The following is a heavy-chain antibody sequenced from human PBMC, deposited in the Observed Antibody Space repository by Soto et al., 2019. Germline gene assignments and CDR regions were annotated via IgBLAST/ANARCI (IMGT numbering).Heavy chain of an antibody. D-gene: IGHD6-6*01. CDR1: GFSFSDYG. CDR3: AKDPEYRRSTLRNYFDY. V-gene: IGHV3-30*18. J-gene: IGHJ4*02. Sequence: VQLVESGGGVVQPGRSLRLSCVVSGFSFSDYGMHWVRQAPGKGLEWVAVIPYDGSNQYYADSVKGRFTISRDNSKNTLYLQMNSLRAEDTAVYYCAKDPEYRRSTLRNYFDYWGQGTLVTVSS. CDR2: IPYDGSNQ.